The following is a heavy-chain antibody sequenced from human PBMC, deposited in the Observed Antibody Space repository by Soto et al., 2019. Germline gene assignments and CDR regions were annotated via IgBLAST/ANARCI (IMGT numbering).Heavy chain of an antibody. Sequence: GGSLRLSCAASGFIFSDYFMSWIRQAPGKGLEWVSFISGSSDNIKYADSVKGRFTISRDNAKNSLYLQMNSLRAEDTAVYYCLRDPDRIVVVPHVDGDNWLDPWGQGTLVTVSS. CDR2: ISGSSDNI. V-gene: IGHV3-11*06. CDR1: GFIFSDYF. D-gene: IGHD2-2*01. CDR3: LRDPDRIVVVPHVDGDNWLDP. J-gene: IGHJ5*02.